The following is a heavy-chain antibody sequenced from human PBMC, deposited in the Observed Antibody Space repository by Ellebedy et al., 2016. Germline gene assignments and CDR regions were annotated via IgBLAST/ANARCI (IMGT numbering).Heavy chain of an antibody. Sequence: GGSLRLXXATSGFTFSNFFMSWVRQTPGKGLEWVSTISGDGGSTNLADSVKGRFTISRDNSKNTMYLQMNSLTADDTAVYYCRQGHYADYWGQGTLVTVSS. J-gene: IGHJ4*02. CDR2: ISGDGGST. V-gene: IGHV3-23*01. CDR1: GFTFSNFF. CDR3: RQGHYADY.